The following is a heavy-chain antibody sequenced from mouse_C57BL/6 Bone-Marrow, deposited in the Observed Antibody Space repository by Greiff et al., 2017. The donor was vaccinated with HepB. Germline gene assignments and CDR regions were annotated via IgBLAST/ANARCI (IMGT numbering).Heavy chain of an antibody. CDR2: IDPSDSET. CDR3: ARGGLWLREGLYWYFDV. V-gene: IGHV1-52*01. D-gene: IGHD2-2*01. J-gene: IGHJ1*03. Sequence: QVQLQPPGAELVRPGSSVKLSCKASGYTFTSYWMHWVKQRPIQGLEWIGNIDPSDSETHYNQKFKDKATLTVDKSSSTAYMQLSSLTSEDSAVYYCARGGLWLREGLYWYFDVWGTGTTVTVSS. CDR1: GYTFTSYW.